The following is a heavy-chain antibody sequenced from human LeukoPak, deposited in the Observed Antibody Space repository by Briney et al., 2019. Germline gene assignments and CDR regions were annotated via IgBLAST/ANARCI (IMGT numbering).Heavy chain of an antibody. V-gene: IGHV3-21*04. D-gene: IGHD6-19*01. CDR1: GFTLSSYT. J-gene: IGHJ5*02. Sequence: KSGGSLRLACVDSGFTLSSYTMHWVRQAPRKGLEWVSSITSGSNYINYAESVKGRFTISRDNSKNSLYLQMNSLRTEDTAVYYCARETYGSGHPLNWFDPWGQGTLVTVSS. CDR2: ITSGSNYI. CDR3: ARETYGSGHPLNWFDP.